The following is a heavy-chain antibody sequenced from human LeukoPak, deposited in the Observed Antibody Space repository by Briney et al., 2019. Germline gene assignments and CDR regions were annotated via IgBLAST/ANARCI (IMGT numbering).Heavy chain of an antibody. CDR3: ARLRGDRTSSLDY. Sequence: SETLSLTCTVSGGSMSYYYWSWIRQPPGKGLECLGYIYYNGAANYNPSLRSRVAISVDTPKNQFSLKLSSVTAADTAVYYCARLRGDRTSSLDYWGQGTLVTVSS. V-gene: IGHV4-59*08. CDR2: IYYNGAA. CDR1: GGSMSYYY. J-gene: IGHJ4*02. D-gene: IGHD4-17*01.